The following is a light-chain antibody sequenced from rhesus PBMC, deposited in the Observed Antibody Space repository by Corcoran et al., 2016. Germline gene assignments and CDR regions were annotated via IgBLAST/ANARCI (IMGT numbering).Light chain of an antibody. J-gene: IGKJ1*01. CDR3: QQHDNSPWT. CDR1: QGISNW. V-gene: IGKV1-69*01. Sequence: DIQMTQSPSSLSASVGDRVTITCRASQGISNWLAWYQQKPEKAPKLLIYRASNLETGVPSRFRGSGSGTEFTITISSLQPEDIATYYCQQHDNSPWTFGQGTKVEIK. CDR2: RAS.